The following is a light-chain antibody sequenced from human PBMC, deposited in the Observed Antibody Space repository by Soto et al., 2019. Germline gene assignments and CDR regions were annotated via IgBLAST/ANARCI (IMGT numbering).Light chain of an antibody. J-gene: IGLJ2*01. CDR2: LNSDGSH. CDR1: SGHSNYA. CDR3: QTWGSGIVV. V-gene: IGLV4-69*01. Sequence: QPVLTQSPSASASLGASVKLTCTLSSGHSNYAIAWHQQQSEKGPRYLMKLNSDGSHNKGDGIPDRFSGSSSGAERYLTISSLQSEDEADYYCQTWGSGIVVFGGGT.